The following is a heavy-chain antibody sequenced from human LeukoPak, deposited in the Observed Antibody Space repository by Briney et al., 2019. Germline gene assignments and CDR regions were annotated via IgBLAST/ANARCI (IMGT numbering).Heavy chain of an antibody. D-gene: IGHD6-19*01. CDR2: IYHSGST. Sequence: SETLSLTCAVSGGSISSGGYSWSWIRQPPGKGLEWIGYIYHSGSTYYNPSLKSRVTISVDRSKNQFSLKLSSVTAADTAVYYCARWGSGWYYFDYWGQGTLVTVSS. V-gene: IGHV4-30-2*01. CDR1: GGSISSGGYS. CDR3: ARWGSGWYYFDY. J-gene: IGHJ4*02.